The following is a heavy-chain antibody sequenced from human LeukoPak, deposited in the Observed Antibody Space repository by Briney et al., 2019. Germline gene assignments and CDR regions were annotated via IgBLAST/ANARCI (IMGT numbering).Heavy chain of an antibody. CDR3: ASTIYDFWSGRGAFDI. D-gene: IGHD3-3*01. J-gene: IGHJ3*02. CDR1: GFTVSSVY. Sequence: GGSLRLSCAASGFTVSSVYMSWVRQAPGKGLEWVSAISGSGGSTYYADSVKGRFTISRDNSKNTLYLQMNSLRAEDTAVYYCASTIYDFWSGRGAFDIWGQGTMVTVPS. V-gene: IGHV3-23*01. CDR2: ISGSGGST.